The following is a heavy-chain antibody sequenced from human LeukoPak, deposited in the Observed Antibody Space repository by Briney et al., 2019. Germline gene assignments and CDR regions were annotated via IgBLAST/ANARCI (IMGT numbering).Heavy chain of an antibody. Sequence: GGSLRLSCAASGFTVNNNYMSWVRQAPGKGLEWVAVISYDGSNKYYADSVKGRFTISRDNSKNTLYLQMNSLRAEDTAVYYCAAPENYDFWSGYKNWGQGTLVTVSS. CDR3: AAPENYDFWSGYKN. V-gene: IGHV3-30-3*01. J-gene: IGHJ4*02. D-gene: IGHD3-3*01. CDR1: GFTVNNNY. CDR2: ISYDGSNK.